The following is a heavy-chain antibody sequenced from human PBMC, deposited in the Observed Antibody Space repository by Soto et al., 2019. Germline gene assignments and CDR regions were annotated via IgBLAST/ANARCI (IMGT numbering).Heavy chain of an antibody. V-gene: IGHV3-30-3*01. Sequence: SGGSLRLSCAASGFTFSSYAMHWVRQAPGKGLEWVAVISYDGSNKYYADSVKGRFTISRDNSKNTLYLQMNSLRAEDTAVYYCAREGGTWIQLSNWFDPWGQGTLVTVSS. D-gene: IGHD5-18*01. CDR1: GFTFSSYA. CDR3: AREGGTWIQLSNWFDP. J-gene: IGHJ5*02. CDR2: ISYDGSNK.